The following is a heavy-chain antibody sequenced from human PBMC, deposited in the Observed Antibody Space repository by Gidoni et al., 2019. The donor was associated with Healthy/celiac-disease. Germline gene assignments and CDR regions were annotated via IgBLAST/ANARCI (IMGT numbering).Heavy chain of an antibody. D-gene: IGHD3-16*02. CDR3: ARVYYDYVWGSYRYFDY. V-gene: IGHV3-53*01. CDR2: IYSGGST. J-gene: IGHJ4*02. Sequence: EVQLVESGGGLIQPGGSLRLSCAASGFTVSSNYMSWVRQAPGKGLEWVSVIYSGGSTYYADSVKGRFTISRDNSKNTLYLQMNSLRAEDTAVYYCARVYYDYVWGSYRYFDYWGQGTLVTVSS. CDR1: GFTVSSNY.